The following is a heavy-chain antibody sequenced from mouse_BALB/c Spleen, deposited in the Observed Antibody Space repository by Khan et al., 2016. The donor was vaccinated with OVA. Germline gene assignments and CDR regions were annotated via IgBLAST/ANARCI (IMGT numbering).Heavy chain of an antibody. CDR3: ARLEDI. CDR1: GFSLTSYG. CDR2: IWAGGSP. D-gene: IGHD1-3*01. J-gene: IGHJ2*01. Sequence: QVQLKESGPGLVAPSQSLSITCTVSGFSLTSYGVHWVRQPPGKGLEWLGVIWAGGSPNYNSALMSRLSISKDNFKSQVFLKRNSLQTYDTAMYYCARLEDIWGQGTTLTVSS. V-gene: IGHV2-9*02.